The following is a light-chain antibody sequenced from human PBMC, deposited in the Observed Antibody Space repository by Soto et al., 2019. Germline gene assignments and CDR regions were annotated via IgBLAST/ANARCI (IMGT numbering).Light chain of an antibody. CDR2: EVS. Sequence: QSALTQPPSASGSPGQSVTISCTGTSSDVGGYNYVSWYQQHPAKAPKLIIYEVSKRPSGVPDRFSGSKSGNTASLTVSGLQAEDEAEFYCSSYAGSNNLLFGGGTKLTVL. V-gene: IGLV2-8*01. J-gene: IGLJ2*01. CDR1: SSDVGGYNY. CDR3: SSYAGSNNLL.